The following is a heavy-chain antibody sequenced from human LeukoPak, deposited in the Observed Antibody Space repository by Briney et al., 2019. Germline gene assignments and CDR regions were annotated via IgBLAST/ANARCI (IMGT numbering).Heavy chain of an antibody. Sequence: GGCLRLSCAPAGFASTIYDTRWVRHAPGKGREWVAFIRNEGRLIYNTDCVKRSFNISRDNSKNELYLQMNSVRAEDTCVYYCAKETPLCYFDYWGQGTVVTVSS. J-gene: IGHJ4*02. CDR2: IRNEGRLI. CDR1: GFASTIYD. V-gene: IGHV3-30*02. D-gene: IGHD3-16*01. CDR3: AKETPLCYFDY.